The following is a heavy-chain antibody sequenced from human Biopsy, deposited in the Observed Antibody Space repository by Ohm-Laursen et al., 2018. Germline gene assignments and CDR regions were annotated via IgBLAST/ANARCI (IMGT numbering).Heavy chain of an antibody. CDR2: IYDRGSTA. J-gene: IGHJ4*02. CDR3: ARGMRSSGWPYFDS. Sequence: SDTLSLTCTVSGDSVSSGSFYWTWIPQPPGQGLEYIGHIYDRGSTANYNPSRESRVTMSVDMPKNQFSLKLSSVTAADTAIYYCARGMRSSGWPYFDSWGQGTLVTVSS. D-gene: IGHD6-19*01. CDR1: GDSVSSGSFY. V-gene: IGHV4-61*01.